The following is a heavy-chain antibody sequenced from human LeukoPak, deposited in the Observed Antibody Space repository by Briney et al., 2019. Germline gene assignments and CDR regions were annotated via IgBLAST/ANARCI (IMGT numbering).Heavy chain of an antibody. CDR2: INYSGTT. D-gene: IGHD7-27*01. V-gene: IGHV4-34*01. CDR1: GGSFSGYY. Sequence: SETLSLTCAVYGGSFSGYYWSWIRQSPGKGLEWIGEINYSGTTNYNPSLKSRINISVDTSKKQFSLKLSSVTAADTAVYYCARRGTNWGRFDYWGQGTLVTVSS. CDR3: ARRGTNWGRFDY. J-gene: IGHJ4*02.